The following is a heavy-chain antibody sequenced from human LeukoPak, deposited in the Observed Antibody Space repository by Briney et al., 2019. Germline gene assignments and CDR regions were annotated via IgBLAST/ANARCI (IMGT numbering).Heavy chain of an antibody. CDR1: GFTFGSYS. D-gene: IGHD3-10*01. CDR2: ISSGTSTT. J-gene: IGHJ4*02. Sequence: GGSLRLSCAASGFTFGSYSMNWVRQAPGRGLEWVSYISSGTSTTYYADSVKGRFTISRDNAKNSLYLQMNSLRDEDTAVYYCARGRGLTLSYHYFDYWGQGTLVTVSS. V-gene: IGHV3-48*02. CDR3: ARGRGLTLSYHYFDY.